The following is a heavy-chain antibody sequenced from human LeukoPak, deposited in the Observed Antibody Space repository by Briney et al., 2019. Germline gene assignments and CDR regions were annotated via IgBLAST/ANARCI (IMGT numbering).Heavy chain of an antibody. D-gene: IGHD1-14*01. CDR2: IKQDGSEI. CDR1: GFTFDSYW. V-gene: IGHV3-7*03. J-gene: IGHJ4*01. CDR3: AGGSGWITGD. Sequence: PGGSLRLSCSASGFTFDSYWMNWVRQAPGKGPEWVANIKQDGSEINYVDSVKGRFIISRDNAKNSLYLQMNSLRVDDTAVYYCAGGSGWITGDWGHGTLVTVSS.